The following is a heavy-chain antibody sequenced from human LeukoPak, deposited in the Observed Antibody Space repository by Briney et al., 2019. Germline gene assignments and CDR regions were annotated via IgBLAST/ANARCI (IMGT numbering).Heavy chain of an antibody. CDR1: GFTFRNAW. D-gene: IGHD2-2*02. J-gene: IGHJ4*02. CDR3: TTYTSGAAGH. Sequence: GGSLRLSCAASGFTFRNAWVTWVRQAPGKGLEWVGRIFLKTDGVTADYAAPVQGRFTMSGEDSRNTLYLQMNSLKTEDTGLYFCTTYTSGAAGHWGQGTLVTVSS. CDR2: IFLKTDGVTA. V-gene: IGHV3-15*01.